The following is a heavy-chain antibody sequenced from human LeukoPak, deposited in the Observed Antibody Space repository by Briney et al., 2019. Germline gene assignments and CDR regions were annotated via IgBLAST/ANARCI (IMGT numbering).Heavy chain of an antibody. CDR2: ISSSGSTI. Sequence: GGSLRLSCAASGFTFSSYEMNWVRQAPGKGLEWVSYISSSGSTIYYADSVKGRFTISRDNAKNSLYLQMNSLRAEDTAVYYCARAVEMATISPGELDYWGQGTLVTVSS. CDR1: GFTFSSYE. D-gene: IGHD5-24*01. J-gene: IGHJ4*02. V-gene: IGHV3-48*03. CDR3: ARAVEMATISPGELDY.